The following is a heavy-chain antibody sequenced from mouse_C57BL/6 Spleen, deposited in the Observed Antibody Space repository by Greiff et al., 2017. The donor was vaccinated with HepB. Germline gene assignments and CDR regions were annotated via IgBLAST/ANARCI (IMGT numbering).Heavy chain of an antibody. J-gene: IGHJ3*01. CDR3: ARHYGNSWFAY. V-gene: IGHV5-17*01. D-gene: IGHD2-1*01. CDR2: ISSGSSTI. Sequence: DVHLVESGGGLVKPGGSLKLSCAASGFTFSDYGMHWVRQAPEKGLEWVAYISSGSSTIYYADTVKGRFTISRDNAKNTLFLQMTSLRSEDTAMYYCARHYGNSWFAYWGQGTLVTVSA. CDR1: GFTFSDYG.